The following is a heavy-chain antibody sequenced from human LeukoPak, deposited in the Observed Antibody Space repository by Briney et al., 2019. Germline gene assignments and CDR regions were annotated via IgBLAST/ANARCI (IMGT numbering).Heavy chain of an antibody. Sequence: GGSLRLSCAASGFTFSDYYMSWIRQAPGKGLEWISYISSGGSTIHYADSVRGQFTISRDNAKKSLYLQMNSLRAEDTAVYYCARVQKGIAAAGTGGGWFEPWGQGTLVTVS. J-gene: IGHJ5*02. V-gene: IGHV3-11*01. CDR1: GFTFSDYY. CDR2: ISSGGSTI. CDR3: ARVQKGIAAAGTGGGWFEP. D-gene: IGHD6-13*01.